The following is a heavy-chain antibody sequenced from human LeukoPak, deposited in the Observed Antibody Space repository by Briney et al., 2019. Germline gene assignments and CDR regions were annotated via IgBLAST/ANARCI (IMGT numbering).Heavy chain of an antibody. J-gene: IGHJ4*02. CDR1: GFTLKNYG. D-gene: IGHD4-23*01. V-gene: IGHV3-21*01. CDR3: ARGSRGNFDY. CDR2: ISNTGGST. Sequence: GGSLRLSCVASGFTLKNYGMSWVRQAPGEGLEWVSSISNTGGSTYHADSVKGRFTISRDDAKNSLYLQMNSLRAEDTAVYYCARGSRGNFDYWGQGTLVTVSS.